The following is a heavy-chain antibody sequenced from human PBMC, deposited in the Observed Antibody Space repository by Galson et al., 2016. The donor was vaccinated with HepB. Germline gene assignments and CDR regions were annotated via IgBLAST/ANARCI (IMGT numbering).Heavy chain of an antibody. CDR2: IIPMFGRA. CDR1: GGTFSSYA. V-gene: IGHV1-69*13. D-gene: IGHD3-10*01. Sequence: SVKVSCKASGGTFSSYAIHWMRRAPGQGLEWMGGIIPMFGRANYAQRFQGKVTITADESTGTAYMEMSSLRSDDTAVYYCARVDYYGSGTHYYFDYWGQGTLVTVS. J-gene: IGHJ4*02. CDR3: ARVDYYGSGTHYYFDY.